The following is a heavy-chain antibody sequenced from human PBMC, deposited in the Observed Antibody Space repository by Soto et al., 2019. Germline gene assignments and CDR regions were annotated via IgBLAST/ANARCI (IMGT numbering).Heavy chain of an antibody. J-gene: IGHJ5*02. CDR1: GYSFTSYW. V-gene: IGHV5-51*01. CDR3: ARLGIAVAGTWGIIDP. CDR2: IYPGDSDT. Sequence: GESLKISCKGSGYSFTSYWIGWVRQMPGKGLEWMGIIYPGDSDTRYSPSFQGQVTISADKSISTAYLQWSSLKASDTSMYYCARLGIAVAGTWGIIDPWGQGTLVTVSS. D-gene: IGHD6-19*01.